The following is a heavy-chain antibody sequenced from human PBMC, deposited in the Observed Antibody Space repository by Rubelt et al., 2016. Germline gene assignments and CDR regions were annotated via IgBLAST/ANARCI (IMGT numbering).Heavy chain of an antibody. CDR3: ARGRLEAAVDYYRTDV. Sequence: SSYGMHWVRQAPGKGLEWVSSITSGFNTYYADSVKGRFTISRDNAKNTVYLQMNSLSVDDTAVYYCARGRLEAAVDYYRTDVWGKGTTVTVSS. J-gene: IGHJ6*04. CDR2: ITSGFNT. V-gene: IGHV3-21*01. CDR1: SSYG. D-gene: IGHD6-13*01.